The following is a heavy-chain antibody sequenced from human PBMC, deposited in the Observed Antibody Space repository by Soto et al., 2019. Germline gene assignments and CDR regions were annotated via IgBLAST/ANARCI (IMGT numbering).Heavy chain of an antibody. CDR2: ISYDGTTK. CDR3: ARDWRTAGTTGWFDP. J-gene: IGHJ5*02. Sequence: QDQVVESGGGVVQPGRSLRLSCAASGFTFSTHAMHWVRQAPGRGLEWVAIISYDGTTKDYADSVKGRFTISRDNYKNAVYLQMNSLRSEDTALYYCARDWRTAGTTGWFDPWGQGTLVTVSS. V-gene: IGHV3-30-3*01. D-gene: IGHD6-13*01. CDR1: GFTFSTHA.